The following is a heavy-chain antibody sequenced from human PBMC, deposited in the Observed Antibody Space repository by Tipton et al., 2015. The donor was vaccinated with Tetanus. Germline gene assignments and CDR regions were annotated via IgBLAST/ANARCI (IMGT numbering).Heavy chain of an antibody. CDR3: ARVRRGATTDLDY. CDR1: GGSVSSGSYY. V-gene: IGHV4-61*01. Sequence: TLSLTCTVSGGSVSSGSYYWSWIRQPPGKGLEWIGYIYYSGSTYYNPSLQSRVTMSLDTSKNQFSLKLSSVTAADTAVYYCARVRRGATTDLDYWGQGTLVTVSS. D-gene: IGHD5-12*01. J-gene: IGHJ4*02. CDR2: IYYSGST.